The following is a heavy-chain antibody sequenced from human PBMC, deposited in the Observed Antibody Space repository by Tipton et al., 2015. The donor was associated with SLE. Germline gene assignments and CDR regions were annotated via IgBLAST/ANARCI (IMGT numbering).Heavy chain of an antibody. J-gene: IGHJ4*02. CDR2: IYYSGST. CDR3: AREMPPPF. V-gene: IGHV4-59*12. Sequence: LRLSCTVSGGSISSYYWSWIRQPPGKGLEWIGYIYYSGSTNYNPSLKSRVTISVDTSKNQFSLKLSSVTAADTAVYYCAREMPPPFWGQGTLVTVSS. D-gene: IGHD2-2*01. CDR1: GGSISSYY.